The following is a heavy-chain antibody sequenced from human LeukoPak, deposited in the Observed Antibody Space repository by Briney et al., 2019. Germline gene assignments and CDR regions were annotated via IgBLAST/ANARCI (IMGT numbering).Heavy chain of an antibody. D-gene: IGHD3-3*01. V-gene: IGHV3-53*01. Sequence: PGGSLRLSCAASGFTVSSNYMSWVRQAPGKGLEWVSVIYSGGSTYSANSVKGRFTISRDNSKNTLYLQMNSLRAEDTAVYYCARVDPRFLGWFDPWGQGTLVTVSS. CDR2: IYSGGST. CDR3: ARVDPRFLGWFDP. CDR1: GFTVSSNY. J-gene: IGHJ5*02.